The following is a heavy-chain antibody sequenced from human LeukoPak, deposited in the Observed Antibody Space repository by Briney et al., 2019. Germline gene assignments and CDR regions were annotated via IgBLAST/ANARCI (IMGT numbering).Heavy chain of an antibody. CDR3: TTGSITIFGVVITTFDY. CDR2: IKSKTDGGTT. V-gene: IGHV3-15*01. D-gene: IGHD3-3*01. Sequence: PGGSLRLSCAAFGFTFSNAWMSWVRQAPGKGLEWVGRIKSKTDGGTTDYAAPVKGRFTISRDDSKNTLYLQMNSLKTEDTAVYYCTTGSITIFGVVITTFDYWGQGTLVTVSS. CDR1: GFTFSNAW. J-gene: IGHJ4*02.